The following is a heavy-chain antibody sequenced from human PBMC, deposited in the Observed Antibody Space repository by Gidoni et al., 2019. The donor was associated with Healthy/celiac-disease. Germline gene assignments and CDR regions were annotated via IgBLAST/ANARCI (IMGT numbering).Heavy chain of an antibody. V-gene: IGHV3-48*03. Sequence: EVQLVESGGGLVQPGGSLSLSCPASGFPFSSYAMNWVRQAPGKGLEWVSYISSSGSTIYYADSVKGRFTISRDNAKNSLYLQMNSLRAEDTAVYYCARDGTGVDTAMDPLYYFDYWGQGTLVTVSS. D-gene: IGHD5-18*01. J-gene: IGHJ4*02. CDR3: ARDGTGVDTAMDPLYYFDY. CDR2: ISSSGSTI. CDR1: GFPFSSYA.